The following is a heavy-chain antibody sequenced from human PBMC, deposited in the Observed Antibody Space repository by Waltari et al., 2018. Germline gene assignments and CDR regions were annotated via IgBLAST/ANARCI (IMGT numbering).Heavy chain of an antibody. D-gene: IGHD6-6*01. CDR1: GFTFSSYA. Sequence: EVQLLESGGGLVQPGGSLRLSCAASGFTFSSYAMSWVRQAPGKWLEWVSAISGSGGSKDYADSGKGRFTISRDNSKNTLYLQMNSLGAEDTAVYYCAKEEIAAENFDYWGQGTLVTVSS. V-gene: IGHV3-23*01. J-gene: IGHJ4*02. CDR3: AKEEIAAENFDY. CDR2: ISGSGGSK.